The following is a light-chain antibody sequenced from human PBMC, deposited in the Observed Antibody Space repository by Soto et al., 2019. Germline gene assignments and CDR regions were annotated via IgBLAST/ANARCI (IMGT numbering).Light chain of an antibody. J-gene: IGLJ1*01. CDR2: EVT. CDR3: SSHTSGSTRV. V-gene: IGLV2-14*01. CDR1: FNDVGGYDY. Sequence: QSVLTQPASVSGSPGQSIAITCTGTFNDVGGYDYVSWYQQHPDKAPKLMIYEVTKRPSGVSNRVSGSKSGNTASLTISGLQPEDEADYYCSSHTSGSTRVFGSGTKLTVL.